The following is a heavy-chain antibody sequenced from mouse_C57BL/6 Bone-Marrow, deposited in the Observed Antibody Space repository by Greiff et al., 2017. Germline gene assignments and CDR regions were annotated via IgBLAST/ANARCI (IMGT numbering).Heavy chain of an antibody. CDR2: FYPGSGSI. Sequence: VKVVESGAELVKPGASVKLSCKASGYTFTEYTIHWVKQRSGQGLEWIGWFYPGSGSIKYNEKFKDKATLTADKSSSTVYMELSRLTSEDSAVYFCARHEGSVITTVVPFAYWGQGTLVTVSA. CDR1: GYTFTEYT. V-gene: IGHV1-62-2*01. J-gene: IGHJ3*01. CDR3: ARHEGSVITTVVPFAY. D-gene: IGHD1-1*01.